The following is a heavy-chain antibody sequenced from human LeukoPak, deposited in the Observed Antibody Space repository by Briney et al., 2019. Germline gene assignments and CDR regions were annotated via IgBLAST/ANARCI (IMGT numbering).Heavy chain of an antibody. CDR3: ARGGYCSGGSCYLDTDY. V-gene: IGHV3-30*03. J-gene: IGHJ4*02. CDR2: ISYDGSNK. D-gene: IGHD2-15*01. CDR1: GFTFSSYG. Sequence: PGGSLRLSCAASGFTFSSYGMHWVRQAPGKGLEWVAVISYDGSNKYYADSVKGRFTISRDNSKNTLYLQMNSLRAEDTAVYYCARGGYCSGGSCYLDTDYWGQGTLVTVSS.